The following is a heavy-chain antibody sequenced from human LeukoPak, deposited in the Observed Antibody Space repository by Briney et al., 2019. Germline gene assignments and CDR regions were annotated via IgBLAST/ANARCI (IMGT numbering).Heavy chain of an antibody. D-gene: IGHD2-15*01. V-gene: IGHV1-2*02. Sequence: ASVKVSCTASGYTFTGYYMHWVRQAPGHGLEWMGWINPNSGGTNYAQKFQVRVTMTRDTSISTAYMELSRLRSDDTAVYYCAREGGTSGHCGTFDIWGQGTMVTVSS. CDR3: AREGGTSGHCGTFDI. CDR2: INPNSGGT. CDR1: GYTFTGYY. J-gene: IGHJ3*02.